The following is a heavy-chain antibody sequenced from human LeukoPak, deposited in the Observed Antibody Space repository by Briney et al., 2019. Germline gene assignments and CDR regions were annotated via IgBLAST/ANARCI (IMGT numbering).Heavy chain of an antibody. CDR1: GGSINSGTYF. V-gene: IGHV4-39*07. CDR2: IYHSGST. D-gene: IGHD3-22*01. CDR3: AREGTYYSDNGGLMGAFDI. J-gene: IGHJ3*02. Sequence: SETLSLTCSVSGGSINSGTYFWAWIRQPPGKGLEWIGNIYHSGSTYYNPSLESRVTLSIDTSKNQFSLKLTSVTAADTAVFYCAREGTYYSDNGGLMGAFDIWGQGT.